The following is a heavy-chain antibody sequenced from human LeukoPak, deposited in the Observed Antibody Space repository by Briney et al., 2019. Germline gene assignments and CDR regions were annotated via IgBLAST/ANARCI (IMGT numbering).Heavy chain of an antibody. CDR3: AGDNLLLRDSQSFDY. Sequence: PGGSLRLSCAASGFTFSSYSMNWVRQAPGKGLEWVSSISSSSSYIYYADSVKGRFTISRDNAKNSLYLQMNSLRAEDTAVYYCAGDNLLLRDSQSFDYWGQGTLVTVSS. V-gene: IGHV3-21*01. CDR2: ISSSSSYI. CDR1: GFTFSSYS. J-gene: IGHJ4*02. D-gene: IGHD2/OR15-2a*01.